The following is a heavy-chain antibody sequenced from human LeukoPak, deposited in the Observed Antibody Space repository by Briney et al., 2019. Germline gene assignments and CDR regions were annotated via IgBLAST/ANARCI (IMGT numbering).Heavy chain of an antibody. D-gene: IGHD4-23*01. CDR2: IYYSGSA. CDR1: GGSISSDY. CDR3: ARGPRNYGGRLDY. J-gene: IGHJ4*02. V-gene: IGHV4-59*01. Sequence: PSETLSLTCTVSGGSISSDYWNWIRQPPGKGLEWIGYIYYSGSATYNPSLNNRVTISVDRSKNQFSLRLSSVTAADTAVYYCARGPRNYGGRLDYWGQGTLVTVSS.